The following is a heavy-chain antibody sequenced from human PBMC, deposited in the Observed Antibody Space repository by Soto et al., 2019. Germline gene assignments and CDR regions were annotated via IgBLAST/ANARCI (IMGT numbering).Heavy chain of an antibody. CDR2: IYYSGST. CDR3: ARDGPIRGMDV. Sequence: GTLSLTCTVSGGSISSYYWGWIRQPPGKGLEWIGYIYYSGSTNYNPSLKSRVTISVDTSKNQFSPKLSSVTAADTAVYYCARDGPIRGMDVWGQGTTVTVSS. CDR1: GGSISSYY. V-gene: IGHV4-59*01. J-gene: IGHJ6*02.